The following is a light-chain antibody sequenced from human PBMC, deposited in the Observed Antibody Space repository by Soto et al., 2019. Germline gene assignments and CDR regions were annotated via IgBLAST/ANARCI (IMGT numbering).Light chain of an antibody. V-gene: IGKV1-39*01. J-gene: IGKJ4*01. CDR2: AAS. CDR3: QQYDNYPLT. CDR1: QSISSY. Sequence: DIQMTQSPSTLSTSVGDRVTITCRASQSISSYLNWYQQKPGKAPKLLIYAASSLQSGVPSRFSGSGSGTEFTLTISGLQPDDFASYYCQQYDNYPLTFGGGTKV.